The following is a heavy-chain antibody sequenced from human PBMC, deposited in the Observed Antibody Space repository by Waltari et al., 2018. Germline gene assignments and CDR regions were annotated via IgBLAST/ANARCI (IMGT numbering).Heavy chain of an antibody. V-gene: IGHV4-38-2*01. CDR2: IYHSGST. Sequence: QVQLQESGPGLVKPSETLSLTCAVSGYSISSGYYWGWIRPPPGRGLEWIGSIYHSGSTYYNPSLKSRVTISVDTSKNQFSLKLSSVTAADTAVYYCASMTGYDFWSGYLGYFDYWGQGTLVTVSS. J-gene: IGHJ4*02. CDR1: GYSISSGYY. CDR3: ASMTGYDFWSGYLGYFDY. D-gene: IGHD3-3*01.